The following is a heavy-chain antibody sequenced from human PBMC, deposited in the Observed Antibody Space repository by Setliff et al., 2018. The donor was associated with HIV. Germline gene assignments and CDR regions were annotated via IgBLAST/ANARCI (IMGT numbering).Heavy chain of an antibody. CDR1: GYTFTSYA. CDR2: INTHTGSP. J-gene: IGHJ3*02. Sequence: RASVKVSCKASGYTFTSYAMNWVRQAPGQGLEWMGWINTHTGSPTYAQGFTGRFVFSMDASVSTSYLEVSSLKTEDTAVYYCARANPRYHDSNGYAYDMWGQGTMVTVSS. D-gene: IGHD3-22*01. CDR3: ARANPRYHDSNGYAYDM. V-gene: IGHV7-4-1*02.